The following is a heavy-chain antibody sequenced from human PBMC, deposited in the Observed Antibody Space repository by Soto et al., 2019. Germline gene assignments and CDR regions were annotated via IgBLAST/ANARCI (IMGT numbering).Heavy chain of an antibody. CDR2: INHSGST. J-gene: IGHJ4*02. CDR3: ARGLAVAALRPCYFDY. V-gene: IGHV4-34*01. Sequence: SETLSLTCAVYGGSFSGYYWSWIRQPPGKGLEWIGEINHSGSTNYNPSLKSRVTISVDTSKNQFSLKLSSVTAADTAVYYCARGLAVAALRPCYFDYWGQGTLVTVSS. CDR1: GGSFSGYY. D-gene: IGHD6-19*01.